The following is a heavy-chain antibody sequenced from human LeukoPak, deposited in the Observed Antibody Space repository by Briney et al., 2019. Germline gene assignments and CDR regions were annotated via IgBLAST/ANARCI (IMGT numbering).Heavy chain of an antibody. V-gene: IGHV3-53*01. J-gene: IGHJ4*02. D-gene: IGHD3-16*02. CDR2: IYSGGST. CDR1: GFTVRSTY. Sequence: GGSRRLSCAASGFTVRSTYMGWVPQAQGRGLEGVSVIYSGGSTYYADSVKGRFTISRDNSKNTLYLQMNSLRAEDTAVYYCARGARLRLGELSFNYWGQGTLVTVSS. CDR3: ARGARLRLGELSFNY.